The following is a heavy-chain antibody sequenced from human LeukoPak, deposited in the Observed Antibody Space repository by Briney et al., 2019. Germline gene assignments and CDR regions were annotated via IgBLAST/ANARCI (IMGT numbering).Heavy chain of an antibody. CDR2: ISYDGSNK. J-gene: IGHJ4*02. D-gene: IGHD5-12*01. Sequence: GGSLRLSCAASEFTFSSYGMYWVRQAPGKGLEWVAVISYDGSNKYYADSVKGRFTISRDNSKNTLYLQMSSLRAEDTAVYYCAKDGTTRGYSGYDQMATIKWVDYWGQGTLVTVSS. CDR3: AKDGTTRGYSGYDQMATIKWVDY. CDR1: EFTFSSYG. V-gene: IGHV3-30*18.